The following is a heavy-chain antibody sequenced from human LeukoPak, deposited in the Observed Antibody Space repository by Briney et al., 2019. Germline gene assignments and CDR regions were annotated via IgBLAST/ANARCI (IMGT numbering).Heavy chain of an antibody. CDR1: GGTFSSYA. V-gene: IGHV1-69*13. J-gene: IGHJ4*02. CDR3: ARGPSRITMVRGTPFDY. Sequence: ASVKVSCKASGGTFSSYAISWVRQAPGQGLEWMGGIIPIFGTANYAQKFQGRVTITADESTSTAYMELSSLRSEDTAVYYCARGPSRITMVRGTPFDYWGRGTLVTVSS. D-gene: IGHD3-10*01. CDR2: IIPIFGTA.